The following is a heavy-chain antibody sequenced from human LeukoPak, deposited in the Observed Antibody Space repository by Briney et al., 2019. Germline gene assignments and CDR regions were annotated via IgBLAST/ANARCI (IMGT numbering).Heavy chain of an antibody. D-gene: IGHD5-18*01. CDR1: EFTFRKYW. Sequence: PGGSLRLSCAASEFTFRKYWMHWVRQAPGKGLVWVSRINSDGSITHYADSVKGRFTISKDNAKNTLYLQMTSLRAEETALYYCAKSARGYSYGDFAYWGQGTLVTVSS. V-gene: IGHV3-74*01. J-gene: IGHJ4*02. CDR3: AKSARGYSYGDFAY. CDR2: INSDGSIT.